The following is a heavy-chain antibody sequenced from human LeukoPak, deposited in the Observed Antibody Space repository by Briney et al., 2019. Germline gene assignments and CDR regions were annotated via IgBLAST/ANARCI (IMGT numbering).Heavy chain of an antibody. CDR1: GYTFTVYY. CDR3: ARFFSGYDSGWFDP. D-gene: IGHD5-12*01. CDR2: INPNSGGT. Sequence: ASVTVSFKASGYTFTVYYVHWVRQAPGQGLEWVGWINPNSGGTNYAQKFQGRVTMTRDTSISTAYMELSRLRSDDTAVYYCARFFSGYDSGWFDPWGQGTLVTVSS. J-gene: IGHJ5*02. V-gene: IGHV1-2*02.